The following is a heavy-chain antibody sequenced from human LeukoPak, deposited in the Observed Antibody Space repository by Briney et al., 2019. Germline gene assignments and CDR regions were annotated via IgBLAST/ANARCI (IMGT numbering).Heavy chain of an antibody. Sequence: PGGSLRLSCAASGFTFSDYYMSWIRQAPGKGLEWVSYISSSGSTIYYADSLKGRFTISRDNAKNSLYLRMNSLRAEDTAVYYCARVLREWLLFGWFDPWGQGTLVTVSS. CDR3: ARVLREWLLFGWFDP. CDR1: GFTFSDYY. D-gene: IGHD3-3*01. J-gene: IGHJ5*02. V-gene: IGHV3-11*01. CDR2: ISSSGSTI.